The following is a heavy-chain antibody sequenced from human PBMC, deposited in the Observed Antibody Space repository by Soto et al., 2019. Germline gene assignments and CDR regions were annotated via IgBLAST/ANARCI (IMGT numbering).Heavy chain of an antibody. J-gene: IGHJ6*02. V-gene: IGHV3-23*01. CDR2: ISGSGGST. D-gene: IGHD3-10*01. CDR1: GFTFSSYA. CDR3: AKDQRRRGAIITHYYYGMDV. Sequence: GGSLRLSCAASGFTFSSYAMSWVRQAPGKGLEWVSAISGSGGSTYYADSVKGRFTISRDNSKNTLYLQMNSLRAEDTAVYYCAKDQRRRGAIITHYYYGMDVWGQGTTVTVSS.